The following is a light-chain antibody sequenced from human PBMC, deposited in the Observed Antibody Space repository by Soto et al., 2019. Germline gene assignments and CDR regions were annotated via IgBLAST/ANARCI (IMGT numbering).Light chain of an antibody. J-gene: IGKJ4*01. CDR2: DTS. CDR3: QQYKDWPLT. Sequence: EIVMTQSPATLSVSPVELATLSCRASQGIGDTLAWYQQKPGQTPRLLIYDTSIRATGVPARFSGSRSGAEFTLTISSLQSEDFALYYCQQYKDWPLTFGGGTKVDIK. V-gene: IGKV3-15*01. CDR1: QGIGDT.